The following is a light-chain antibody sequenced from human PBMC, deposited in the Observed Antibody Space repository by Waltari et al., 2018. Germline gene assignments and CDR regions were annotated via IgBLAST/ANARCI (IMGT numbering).Light chain of an antibody. J-gene: IGLJ2*01. CDR2: AVS. CDR1: SSDVGNYKR. CDR3: SSYAGSSKGV. Sequence: QSALTQPASVSGSPGQSITISCTGTSSDVGNYKRVSWYQQHPGKAPELMIYAVSKRPSGVSDLFSGSKSGDMASLTISCLQPEDEAEYFCSSYAGSSKGVFGGGTKVTVL. V-gene: IGLV2-23*02.